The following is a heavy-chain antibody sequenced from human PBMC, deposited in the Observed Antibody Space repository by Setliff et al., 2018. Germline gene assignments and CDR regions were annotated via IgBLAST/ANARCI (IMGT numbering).Heavy chain of an antibody. D-gene: IGHD6-13*01. V-gene: IGHV1-18*01. J-gene: IGHJ4*02. CDR3: ARGGVAAAGRKGVFEY. CDR1: GYTFSNYA. CDR2: ISGYDGTT. Sequence: ASVKVSCKASGYTFSNYAITWVRQAPGQGLEWMGWISGYDGTTKYAQKVQGRVTMTTDTSTSTAYMELRSLGPDDTAVYYCARGGVAAAGRKGVFEYWGQGTQVTVSS.